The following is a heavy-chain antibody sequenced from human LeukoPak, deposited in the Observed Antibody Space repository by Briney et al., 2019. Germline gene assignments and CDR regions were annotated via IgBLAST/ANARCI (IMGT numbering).Heavy chain of an antibody. CDR1: GSTVSSNY. D-gene: IGHD5-24*01. CDR3: ARWLRWPTDTDNWFDP. Sequence: GSLRLSCAASGSTVSSNYMSWVRQAPGKGLERVSVIYSGGSTYYADSVKGRFTISRDNSKNTLYLQMNSLRAEDTAVYYCARWLRWPTDTDNWFDPWGRGTLVTVSS. CDR2: IYSGGST. J-gene: IGHJ5*02. V-gene: IGHV3-53*01.